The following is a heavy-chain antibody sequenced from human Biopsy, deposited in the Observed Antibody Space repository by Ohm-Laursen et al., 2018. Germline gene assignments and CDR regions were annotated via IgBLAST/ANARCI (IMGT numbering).Heavy chain of an antibody. V-gene: IGHV3-23*03. CDR2: IIYLDGNT. D-gene: IGHD2-15*01. CDR1: GFTLSDG. J-gene: IGHJ4*02. CDR3: AKTFHGSSFLYDY. Sequence: SLRLSCAASGFTLSDGMTWVRQAPGKGLEWVSIIYLDGNTYYTDSAKGRFTISRDNSKNTLYLQMNSLTAEDTAVYYCAKTFHGSSFLYDYWGQGTLVTVSS.